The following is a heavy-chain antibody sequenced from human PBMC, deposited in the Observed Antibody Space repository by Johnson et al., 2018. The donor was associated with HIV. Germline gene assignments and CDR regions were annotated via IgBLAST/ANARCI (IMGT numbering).Heavy chain of an antibody. V-gene: IGHV3-30*04. J-gene: IGHJ3*02. CDR3: ARDRGGSGYSGYLGDAFDI. D-gene: IGHD5-12*01. Sequence: QVQLVESGGGVVQPGRSLRLSCAASGFTFSSYAMHWVRQAPGKGLEWVAVISYDGSNKYYAESVKGRFTISRDNSKNTLYLQMNSLRAEDTAVYYCARDRGGSGYSGYLGDAFDIWGQGTMVTVSS. CDR2: ISYDGSNK. CDR1: GFTFSSYA.